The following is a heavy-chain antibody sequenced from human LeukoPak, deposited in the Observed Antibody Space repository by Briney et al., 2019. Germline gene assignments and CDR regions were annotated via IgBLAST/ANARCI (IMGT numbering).Heavy chain of an antibody. V-gene: IGHV3-21*01. J-gene: IGHJ6*02. CDR3: ARDSPAAEYGMDV. CDR2: ISSSSSYI. Sequence: GGSLRLSSAASGFTFSSYSMNWVRQAPGKGLEWVSSISSSSSYIYYADSVKGRFTISRDNAKNSLYLQMNSLRAEDTAVYYCARDSPAAEYGMDVWGQGTTVTVSS. D-gene: IGHD6-25*01. CDR1: GFTFSSYS.